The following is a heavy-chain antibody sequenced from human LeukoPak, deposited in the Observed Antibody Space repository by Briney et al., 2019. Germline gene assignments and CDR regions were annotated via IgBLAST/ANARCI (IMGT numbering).Heavy chain of an antibody. J-gene: IGHJ5*02. Sequence: GGSLRLSCAASGFTFSSYGMHWVRQAPGKGLEWVSGISGSGGSTYYADSVRGRFTISRDNSRNTLCLQMNSLRAEDTAVYYCAKELRDTAGFDPWGQGTLVIVSS. CDR2: ISGSGGST. D-gene: IGHD5-18*01. V-gene: IGHV3-23*01. CDR3: AKELRDTAGFDP. CDR1: GFTFSSYG.